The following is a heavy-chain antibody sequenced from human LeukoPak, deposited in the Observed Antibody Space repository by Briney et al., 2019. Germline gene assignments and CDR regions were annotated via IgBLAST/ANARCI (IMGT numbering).Heavy chain of an antibody. V-gene: IGHV3-30*02. J-gene: IGHJ4*02. Sequence: PGGSLRLSCAASGFTFSSYGMHWVRQAPGKGLEWVAFIRYDGSNKYYADSVKGRFTISRDNSKNTLCLQMNSLRAEDTAVYYCAKARDSGYDFDYWGQGTLVTVSS. CDR3: AKARDSGYDFDY. CDR1: GFTFSSYG. CDR2: IRYDGSNK. D-gene: IGHD5-12*01.